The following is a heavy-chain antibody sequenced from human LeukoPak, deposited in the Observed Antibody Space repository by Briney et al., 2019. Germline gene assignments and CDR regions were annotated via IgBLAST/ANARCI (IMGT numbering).Heavy chain of an antibody. CDR1: GFTFCGYF. J-gene: IGHJ4*02. D-gene: IGHD6-19*01. V-gene: IGHV3-49*03. CDR2: ISGGRT. Sequence: PGGSLRLSCTASGFTFCGYFMSWFRQAPGKGLEWIGFISGGRTKYAASVKGKFPISRDHSKSMAYLQMNSLTTEDTAVYYCSRGSGWLSVYWGQGTLVTVSS. CDR3: SRGSGWLSVY.